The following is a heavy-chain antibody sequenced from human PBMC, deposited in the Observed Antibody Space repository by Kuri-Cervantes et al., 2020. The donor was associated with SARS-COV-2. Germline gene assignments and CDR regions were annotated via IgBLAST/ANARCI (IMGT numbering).Heavy chain of an antibody. CDR1: GGSISSSSYY. CDR3: ARDFRPIVVVPAAENWFDP. J-gene: IGHJ5*02. V-gene: IGHV4-39*07. Sequence: GSLRLSCTVSGGSISSSSYYWGWIRQPPGKGLEWIGSIYYSGSTYYNPSLKSRVTMSVDTSKNQFSLKLSSVTAADTAVYYCARDFRPIVVVPAAENWFDPWGQGTLVTVSS. D-gene: IGHD2-2*01. CDR2: IYYSGST.